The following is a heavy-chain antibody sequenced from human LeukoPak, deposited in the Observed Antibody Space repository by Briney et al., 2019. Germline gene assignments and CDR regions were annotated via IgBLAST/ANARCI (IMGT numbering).Heavy chain of an antibody. D-gene: IGHD3-3*01. J-gene: IGHJ4*02. CDR1: GFTFSSYA. Sequence: GRSLRLSCAASGFTFSSYAMHWVRQAPGKGLEWVAVISYDGGNKYYADSVKGRFTISRDNSKNTLYLQMNSLRAEDTAVYYCARTWSGHFDYWGQGTLVTVSS. CDR2: ISYDGGNK. V-gene: IGHV3-30-3*01. CDR3: ARTWSGHFDY.